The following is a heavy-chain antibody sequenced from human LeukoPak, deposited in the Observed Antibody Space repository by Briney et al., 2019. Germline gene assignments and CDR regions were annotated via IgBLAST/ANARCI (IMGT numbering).Heavy chain of an antibody. CDR1: GFTFSSYA. CDR2: ISGSGGST. J-gene: IGHJ5*02. V-gene: IGHV3-23*01. D-gene: IGHD6-13*01. Sequence: GGSLRLSCAASGFTFSSYAMSWVRQAPGKGLEWVSAISGSGGSTYYADSVKGRFTISRDNSKNTLYLQMNSLRAEDAAVYYCAKSGTPGYSSSWCPNWFDPWGQGTLVTVSS. CDR3: AKSGTPGYSSSWCPNWFDP.